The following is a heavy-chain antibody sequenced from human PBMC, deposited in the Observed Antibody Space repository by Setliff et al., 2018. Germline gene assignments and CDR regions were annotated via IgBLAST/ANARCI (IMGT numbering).Heavy chain of an antibody. J-gene: IGHJ4*02. CDR2: IYYRGNT. Sequence: KTSETLSLTCNVSGGSISSGVYYWAWIRQPPGKGLEWIGRIYYRGNTYYNASLKSRLTISVDTSKNQFSLKLRSVTAADTAVYYCARTGTYRYFDYWGQGTQVTVSS. V-gene: IGHV4-39*01. D-gene: IGHD1-1*01. CDR1: GGSISSGVYY. CDR3: ARTGTYRYFDY.